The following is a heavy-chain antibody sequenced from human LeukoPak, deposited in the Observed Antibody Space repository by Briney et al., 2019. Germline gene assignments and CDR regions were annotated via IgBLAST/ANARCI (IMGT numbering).Heavy chain of an antibody. J-gene: IGHJ4*02. CDR1: GGSFSGYY. Sequence: PSETLSLTCAVYGGSFSGYYWNWVRQPPGEGLEWIGEINHSGSTNYNPSLKSRVTISVDTSKNQFSLKLSSVTAADTAVYYCAVADYGRRFDYWGQGTLVTVSS. D-gene: IGHD4/OR15-4a*01. V-gene: IGHV4-34*01. CDR3: AVADYGRRFDY. CDR2: INHSGST.